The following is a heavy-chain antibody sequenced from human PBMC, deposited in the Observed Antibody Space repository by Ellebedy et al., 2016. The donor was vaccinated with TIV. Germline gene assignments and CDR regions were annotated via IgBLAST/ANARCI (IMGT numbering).Heavy chain of an antibody. CDR3: AKGRGGGSDSSAPRYYFDS. CDR2: ISSTGTRT. D-gene: IGHD6-19*01. V-gene: IGHV3-23*01. CDR1: GFTFSRYA. Sequence: GESLKISCAASGFTFSRYAMSWVRQAPGKGLEWVSTISSTGTRTYYADSVEGRFIISRENSKKTLYLQMNSLRAEETAVYYGAKGRGGGSDSSAPRYYFDSWGLGTLVTVSS. J-gene: IGHJ4*02.